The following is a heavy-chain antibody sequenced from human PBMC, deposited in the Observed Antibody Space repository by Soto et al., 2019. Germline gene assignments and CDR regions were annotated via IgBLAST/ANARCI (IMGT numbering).Heavy chain of an antibody. CDR2: MNPNSGNT. CDR1: GYTFTSYD. Sequence: QVQLVQSGAEVKKPGASVKVSCKASGYTFTSYDINWVRQATGQGLEWMGWMNPNSGNTGYAQKFQGRVTMTRNTSISTAYMELSSLRSEDTAVYYCARVVWGSPSKIVVTPVDYWGQGTLVTVSS. V-gene: IGHV1-8*01. D-gene: IGHD2-21*02. J-gene: IGHJ4*02. CDR3: ARVVWGSPSKIVVTPVDY.